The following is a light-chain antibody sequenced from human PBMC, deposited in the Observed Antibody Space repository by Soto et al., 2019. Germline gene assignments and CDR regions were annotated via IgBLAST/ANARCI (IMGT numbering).Light chain of an antibody. J-gene: IGKJ1*01. Sequence: EVELTQSPGTLSLSPGERVTLSCRASQSVSSSHLAWYQQKRGQAPRLLIYDTSTRATGIPDRFSGSGSGTDFTLTISRLEPEDFAVYHGQQYGASPWTFGQGTKVDIK. CDR3: QQYGASPWT. CDR2: DTS. CDR1: QSVSSSH. V-gene: IGKV3-20*01.